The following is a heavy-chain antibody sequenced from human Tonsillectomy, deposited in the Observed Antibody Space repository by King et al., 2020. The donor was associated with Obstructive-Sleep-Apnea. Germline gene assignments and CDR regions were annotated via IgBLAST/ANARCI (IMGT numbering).Heavy chain of an antibody. J-gene: IGHJ4*02. D-gene: IGHD4-17*01. CDR2: ISGRGVST. CDR3: AKVKTAFSTVTYDHYFDY. Sequence: VQLVESGGGLVQPGGSLRFSCAASGFTFRSLAMSWVVQVPGRGPWWGSAISGRGVSTYYADAVKGRCTISRDNSKNTLYLQMNSLRAEDTAVYYCAKVKTAFSTVTYDHYFDYWGQGTLVTVSS. V-gene: IGHV3-23*04. CDR1: GFTFRSLA.